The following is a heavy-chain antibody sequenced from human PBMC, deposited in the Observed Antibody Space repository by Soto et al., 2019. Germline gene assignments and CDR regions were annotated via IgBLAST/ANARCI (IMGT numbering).Heavy chain of an antibody. CDR2: IKSKTDGGTT. CDR3: TTAPNPRQLWFELYYFDY. D-gene: IGHD5-18*01. CDR1: GFTFSNAW. Sequence: GGSLRLSCAASGFTFSNAWMNWVRQAPGKGLEWVGRIKSKTDGGTTDYAAPVKGRFTISRDDSKNTLYLQMNSLKTEDTAVYYCTTAPNPRQLWFELYYFDYWGQGTLVTVSS. V-gene: IGHV3-15*07. J-gene: IGHJ4*02.